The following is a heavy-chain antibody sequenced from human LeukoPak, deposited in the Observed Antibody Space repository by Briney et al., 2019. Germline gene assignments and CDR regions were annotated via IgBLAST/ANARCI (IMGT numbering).Heavy chain of an antibody. D-gene: IGHD3-3*01. CDR3: ARYVYGVVTSFDY. V-gene: IGHV3-21*01. Sequence: KPGGSLRLSCAASQXTFSDYTVNWVRRAPGKGLEWVSSISTRSDYIYYAESVKGRFTISRDNAKNSLYLQMNSLRAEDTAVYYCARYVYGVVTSFDYWGQGTLVTVSS. CDR1: QXTFSDYT. CDR2: ISTRSDYI. J-gene: IGHJ4*02.